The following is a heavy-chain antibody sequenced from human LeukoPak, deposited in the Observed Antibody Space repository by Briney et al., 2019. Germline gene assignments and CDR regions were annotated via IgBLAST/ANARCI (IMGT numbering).Heavy chain of an antibody. CDR1: GFTFSDHY. Sequence: GGSLRLSCAASGFTFSDHYLDWVRQAPGKGLEWVSGIICSGGSTYYADSVKGRVTIARDNSKNTLYRQMNSLRAEDTAVYYCAKHEGSSWYPTDYWGQGTLVTVSS. CDR2: IICSGGST. V-gene: IGHV3-23*01. J-gene: IGHJ4*02. D-gene: IGHD6-13*01. CDR3: AKHEGSSWYPTDY.